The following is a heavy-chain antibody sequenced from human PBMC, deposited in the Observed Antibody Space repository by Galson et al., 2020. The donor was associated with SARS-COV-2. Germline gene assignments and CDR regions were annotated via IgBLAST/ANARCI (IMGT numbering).Heavy chain of an antibody. V-gene: IGHV3-33*03. J-gene: IGHJ6*03. CDR2: IWYNGSNE. CDR3: ARKEYFYYYMDV. Sequence: GGSLRLSCTASGFTFNHYGMHWVRQAPGKGLEWVAVIWYNGSNEKYADSVKGRFTISRDNSKNTVYLEMNSLRAEDTAVYFCARKEYFYYYMDVWGQGTTVTVSS. CDR1: GFTFNHYG.